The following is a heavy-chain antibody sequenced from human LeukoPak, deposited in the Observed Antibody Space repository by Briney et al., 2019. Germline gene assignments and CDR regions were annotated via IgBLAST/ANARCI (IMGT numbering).Heavy chain of an antibody. J-gene: IGHJ4*02. CDR1: GGSISSGGYS. CDR3: ARDHSYCGGDCYSIFGY. D-gene: IGHD2-21*02. V-gene: IGHV4-30-4*07. CDR2: IYYSGST. Sequence: SQTLSLTCAVSGGSISSGGYSWSWIRQPPGKGLEWIGYIYYSGSTNYNPSLKSRVTISVDTSKNQFSLKLSSVTAADTAVYYCARDHSYCGGDCYSIFGYWGQGTLVTVSS.